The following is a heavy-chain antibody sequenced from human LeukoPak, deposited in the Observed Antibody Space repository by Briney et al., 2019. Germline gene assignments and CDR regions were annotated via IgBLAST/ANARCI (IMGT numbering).Heavy chain of an antibody. D-gene: IGHD1-26*01. Sequence: PGGSLRLSCAASGSTFSSYAMSWVRQAPGKGLEWVSAISGNGGRTYHADSVKGRFTISRDNSKNTLYLQMNSLRAEDTAVYYCAKGGESYRTGLDYWGQGTLVTVSS. CDR2: ISGNGGRT. CDR3: AKGGESYRTGLDY. CDR1: GSTFSSYA. J-gene: IGHJ4*02. V-gene: IGHV3-23*01.